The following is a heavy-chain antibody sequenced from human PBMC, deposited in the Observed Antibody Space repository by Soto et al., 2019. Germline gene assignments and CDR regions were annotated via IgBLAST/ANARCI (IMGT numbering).Heavy chain of an antibody. CDR2: ISWNSGKI. J-gene: IGHJ4*02. CDR1: GFTFDDYA. Sequence: DVHLVESGGGLVQPGRSLRLSCAASGFTFDDYAMHWVRQAPGKGLEWVSGISWNSGKIGYADSVKGRFTISRDNAKNSLYLQMNSLRAEDTALYYCAKDTVSSGSYGRFDYWGQGTLVTVS. V-gene: IGHV3-9*01. CDR3: AKDTVSSGSYGRFDY. D-gene: IGHD6-19*01.